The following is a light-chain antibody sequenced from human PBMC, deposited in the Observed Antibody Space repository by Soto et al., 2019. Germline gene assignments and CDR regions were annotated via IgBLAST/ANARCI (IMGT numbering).Light chain of an antibody. CDR2: GNP. V-gene: IGLV1-40*01. Sequence: QSVLTQPPSVSGAPGQRVTISCTGSSSNIGAGYDVHWYQQLPGTAPKLLIYGNPNRPSGVPDRFSGSKSGTSASLAITGLQAEDEADYYCQSYDSSLSGCVFGGGTKLTVL. CDR3: QSYDSSLSGCV. J-gene: IGLJ2*01. CDR1: SSNIGAGYD.